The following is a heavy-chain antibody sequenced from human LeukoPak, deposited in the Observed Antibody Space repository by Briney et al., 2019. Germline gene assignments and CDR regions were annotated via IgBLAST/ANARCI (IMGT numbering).Heavy chain of an antibody. D-gene: IGHD1-26*01. Sequence: SETLSLTRTVSGGSINSYFWTWIRQPAGKGLEWIGRNYTGGSTNYNPSLKSRVTMSVDTSKNQFSLKLSSVTAADTAVYYCARQEGGIVGPYWGQGTLVTVSS. J-gene: IGHJ4*02. CDR2: NYTGGST. CDR3: ARQEGGIVGPY. CDR1: GGSINSYF. V-gene: IGHV4-4*07.